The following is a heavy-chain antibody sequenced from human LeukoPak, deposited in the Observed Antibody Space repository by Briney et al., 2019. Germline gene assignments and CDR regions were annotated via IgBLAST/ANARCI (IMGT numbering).Heavy chain of an antibody. Sequence: SETLSLTCTVSGDSISSYYWSWIRQPPGKGLEWIGYIYYSGSTNYNPSLKSRVTISVDTSKNQFSLKLSSVTAADTAVYYCARHEGWFGELLALDYWGQGTLVTVSS. V-gene: IGHV4-59*08. CDR1: GDSISSYY. CDR3: ARHEGWFGELLALDY. CDR2: IYYSGST. J-gene: IGHJ4*02. D-gene: IGHD3-10*01.